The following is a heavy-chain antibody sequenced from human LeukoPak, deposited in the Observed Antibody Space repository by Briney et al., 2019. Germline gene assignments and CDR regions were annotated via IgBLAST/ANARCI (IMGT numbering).Heavy chain of an antibody. J-gene: IGHJ4*02. CDR3: ARGTYYYGSGSYTEGTTFDY. CDR1: GGSISSGDYY. CDR2: IYYSGST. V-gene: IGHV4-30-4*01. Sequence: PSETLSLTCTVSGGSISSGDYYWSWIRQPPGKGLEWIGYIYYSGSTYYNPSLKSRVTISVDTSKNQFSLKLSSVTAADTAVYYCARGTYYYGSGSYTEGTTFDYWGQGTLVTVSS. D-gene: IGHD3-10*01.